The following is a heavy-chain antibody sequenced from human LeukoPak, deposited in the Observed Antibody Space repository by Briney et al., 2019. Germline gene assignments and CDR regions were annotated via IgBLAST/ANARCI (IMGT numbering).Heavy chain of an antibody. D-gene: IGHD3-22*01. CDR1: GASISSTTYY. CDR2: IYYSGST. J-gene: IGHJ4*02. Sequence: SETLSLTCTVSGASISSTTYYWGWIRQPPRKGLEWIASIYYSGSTYYNPSLKSRVTISVDTSKNQFSLKLSSVTAADTAVYYCASFYYYDSSVFDYWGQGTLVTVSS. CDR3: ASFYYYDSSVFDY. V-gene: IGHV4-39*01.